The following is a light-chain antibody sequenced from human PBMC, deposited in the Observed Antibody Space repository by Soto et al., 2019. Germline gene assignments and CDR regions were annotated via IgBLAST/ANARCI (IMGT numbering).Light chain of an antibody. Sequence: QSVLTQPASVSGSPGQSITISCTGTSSDVGGYNYVSWYQQNPGKAPKLMIYDVNNRPSGVSYRFSGSKSGNTASLTISGLQAEDEADYYCSSYTSSSTRVXXXGTKLTVL. CDR2: DVN. CDR1: SSDVGGYNY. CDR3: SSYTSSSTRV. V-gene: IGLV2-14*01. J-gene: IGLJ1*01.